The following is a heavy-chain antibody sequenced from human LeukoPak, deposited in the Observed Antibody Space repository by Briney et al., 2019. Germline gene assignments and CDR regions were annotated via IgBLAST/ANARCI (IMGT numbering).Heavy chain of an antibody. D-gene: IGHD6-13*01. J-gene: IGHJ4*02. CDR3: ARLIAAAGTRTFDY. CDR1: GYSFTSYW. V-gene: IGHV5-51*01. Sequence: GGSLRLSCKGSGYSFTSYWIGWVRQMPGKGLEWMGITYPGDSDTRYSPSFQGQVTISADKSISTAYLQWSSLKASDTAMYYCARLIAAAGTRTFDYWGQGTLVTVSS. CDR2: TYPGDSDT.